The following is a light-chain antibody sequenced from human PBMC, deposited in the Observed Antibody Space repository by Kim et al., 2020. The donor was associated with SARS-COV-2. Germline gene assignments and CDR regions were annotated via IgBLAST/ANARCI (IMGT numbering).Light chain of an antibody. CDR2: AAS. CDR1: QSISSY. CDR3: QQSDSRPYT. Sequence: DIQMTQSPSSLSASVGDRVTITCRASQSISSYLNWYQHKSGKAPKLLIYAASRLQSGVPSRFSGRGSGTDFTLTISSLQLEDFTSYYCQQSDSRPYTVGQGNKLEI. V-gene: IGKV1-39*01. J-gene: IGKJ2*01.